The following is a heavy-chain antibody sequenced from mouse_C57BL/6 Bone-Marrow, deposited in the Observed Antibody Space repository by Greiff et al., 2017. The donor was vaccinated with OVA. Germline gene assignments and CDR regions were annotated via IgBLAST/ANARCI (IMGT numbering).Heavy chain of an antibody. D-gene: IGHD4-1*01. CDR3: ARRGNWDASSYFDY. V-gene: IGHV1-54*01. Sequence: VKLMESGAELVRPGTSVKVSCKASGYAFTNYLIEWVKQRPGQGLEWIGVINPGSGGTNYNEKFKGKATLTADKSSSTAYMQLSSLTSEDSAVYFCARRGNWDASSYFDYWGQGTTLTVSS. J-gene: IGHJ2*01. CDR1: GYAFTNYL. CDR2: INPGSGGT.